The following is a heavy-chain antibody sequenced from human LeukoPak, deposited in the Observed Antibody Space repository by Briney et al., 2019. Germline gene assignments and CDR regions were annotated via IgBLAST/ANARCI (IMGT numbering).Heavy chain of an antibody. V-gene: IGHV3-30*02. CDR1: GFIFSDHG. CDR3: ARDKGNYNYYYSYSVVV. CDR2: IRFDGSNK. J-gene: IGHJ6*03. D-gene: IGHD3-10*01. Sequence: GGSLRLSCAASGFIFSDHGMHWVRQAPGKGLGWVAFIRFDGSNKYYGDSVKGRFTIFRDNSMNTLYLQMNSLRAEDTAVYYCARDKGNYNYYYSYSVVVSGNGTTVIVSS.